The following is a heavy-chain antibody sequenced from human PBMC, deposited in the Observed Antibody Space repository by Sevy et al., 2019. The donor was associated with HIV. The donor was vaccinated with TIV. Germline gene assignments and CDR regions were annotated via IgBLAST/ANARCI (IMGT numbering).Heavy chain of an antibody. CDR2: IKSKTDGGTT. D-gene: IGHD3-9*01. V-gene: IGHV3-15*01. Sequence: GGSLRLSCAASGFTFSNAWMSWVRQAPGKGLGWVGRIKSKTDGGTTDYAAPVKGRFTISRDDSKNTLYLQMNSLKTEDTAVYYCTTGDILTGYQYYYYGMDVWGQGTTVTVSS. CDR1: GFTFSNAW. CDR3: TTGDILTGYQYYYYGMDV. J-gene: IGHJ6*02.